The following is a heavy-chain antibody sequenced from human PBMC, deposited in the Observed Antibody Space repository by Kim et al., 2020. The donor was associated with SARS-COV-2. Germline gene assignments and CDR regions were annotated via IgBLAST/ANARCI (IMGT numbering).Heavy chain of an antibody. CDR3: ARKGSSWYWYFDL. Sequence: YPGSVKGRFTISRENAKNSLYLQMNSLRAGDTAVYYCARKGSSWYWYFDLWGRGTLVTVSS. D-gene: IGHD6-13*01. J-gene: IGHJ2*01. V-gene: IGHV3-13*01.